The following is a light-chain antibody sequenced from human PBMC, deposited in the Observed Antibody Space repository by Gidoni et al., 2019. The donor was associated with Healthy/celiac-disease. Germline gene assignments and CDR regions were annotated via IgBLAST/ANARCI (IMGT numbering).Light chain of an antibody. Sequence: EIVLQKSPGTLSLSPGERATLSCRASQRVSSSYLAWYQQKPGQDPRLLIYGSSSSATGIPDRFSGSGSGTDFTLTISRLEPEDFAVYYCQQYGSSPPFTFGPGTKVDIK. V-gene: IGKV3-20*01. J-gene: IGKJ3*01. CDR2: GSS. CDR3: QQYGSSPPFT. CDR1: QRVSSSY.